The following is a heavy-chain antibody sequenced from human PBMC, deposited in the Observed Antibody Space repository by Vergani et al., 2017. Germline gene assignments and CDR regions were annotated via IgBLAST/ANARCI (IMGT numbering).Heavy chain of an antibody. D-gene: IGHD3-22*01. J-gene: IGHJ4*02. CDR3: ARDLVYYYDSSCYLY. V-gene: IGHV1-3*01. Sequence: QVQLVQSGAEVKKPGASVKVSCKASGYTFTSYAMHWVRQAPGQRLEWMGWINAGNGNTKYSQKFQGRVTITRDTSASTAYMELSSLRSEDTAVYYCARDLVYYYDSSCYLYWGQGTLVTVSS. CDR1: GYTFTSYA. CDR2: INAGNGNT.